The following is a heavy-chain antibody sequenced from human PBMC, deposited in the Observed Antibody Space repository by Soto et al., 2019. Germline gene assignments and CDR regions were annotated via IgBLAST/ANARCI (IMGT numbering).Heavy chain of an antibody. CDR2: ISGSGGTK. J-gene: IGHJ4*02. CDR3: AKDLHSDYGRGWYFDY. CDR1: GFIFSNYA. V-gene: IGHV3-23*01. D-gene: IGHD4-17*01. Sequence: EVQLLESGGGLVQPGGSLRLSCAASGFIFSNYAMNWVRQAPGRGLEWVSTISGSGGTKYYADSVKGRFTISRDNSKNTLYLQMNSLRAEDTAVYYCAKDLHSDYGRGWYFDYWGQATLVTVSS.